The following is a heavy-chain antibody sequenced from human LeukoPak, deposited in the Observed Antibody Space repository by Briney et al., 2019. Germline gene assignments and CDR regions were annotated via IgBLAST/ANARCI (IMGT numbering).Heavy chain of an antibody. J-gene: IGHJ3*02. V-gene: IGHV3-21*01. CDR1: GFTFSSYS. D-gene: IGHD3-22*01. CDR3: ARDLLKPDYYDSSAYSAFDI. CDR2: ISSSSSYI. Sequence: GGSLRLSCAASGFTFSSYSMNGVRQAPGKGLEWVSSISSSSSYIYYADSVKGRFTISRDNAKNSLYLQMNSLRAEDTAVYYCARDLLKPDYYDSSAYSAFDIWGPGTMVTVSS.